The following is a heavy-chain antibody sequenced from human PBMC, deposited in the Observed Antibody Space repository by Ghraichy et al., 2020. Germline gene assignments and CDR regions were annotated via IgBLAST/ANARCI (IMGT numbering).Heavy chain of an antibody. V-gene: IGHV4-4*07. J-gene: IGHJ6*02. CDR2: IYTSGST. CDR1: GGSISSYY. D-gene: IGHD6-19*01. CDR3: ARDSRIAVAGPQCRYYYYGMDA. Sequence: SETLSLTCTVSGGSISSYYWSWIRQPAGKGLEWIGRIYTSGSTNYNPSLKSRVTMSVDTSKNQFSLKLSSVTAADTAVYYCARDSRIAVAGPQCRYYYYGMDAWGQGTTVTVSS.